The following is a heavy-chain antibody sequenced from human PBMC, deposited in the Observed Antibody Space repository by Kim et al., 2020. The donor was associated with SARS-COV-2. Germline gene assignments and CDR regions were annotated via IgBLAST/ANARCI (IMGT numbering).Heavy chain of an antibody. J-gene: IGHJ6*02. Sequence: ASVKVSCKASGYTFTSYAMNWVRQAPGQGLEWMGWINTNTGNPTYAQGFTGRFVFSLDTSISTAYLQISSLKAEDTAVYYCARDAGDIVATLFGYYYYGMDVWGQGTTLTVSS. V-gene: IGHV7-4-1*02. CDR3: ARDAGDIVATLFGYYYYGMDV. CDR2: INTNTGNP. CDR1: GYTFTSYA. D-gene: IGHD5-12*01.